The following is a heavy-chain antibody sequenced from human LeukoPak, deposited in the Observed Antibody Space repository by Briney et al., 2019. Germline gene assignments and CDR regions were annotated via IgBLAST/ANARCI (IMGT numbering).Heavy chain of an antibody. CDR1: GGSISSYY. CDR2: IYYSGST. D-gene: IGHD2-8*01. Sequence: SETLFLTCTVSGGSISSYYWSWIRQPPGKGLEWIGYIYYSGSTNYNPSLKSRVTISVDTSKNQFSLKLSSVTAADTAVYYCATLMGGAPNNAFDIWGQGTMVTVSS. J-gene: IGHJ3*02. V-gene: IGHV4-59*01. CDR3: ATLMGGAPNNAFDI.